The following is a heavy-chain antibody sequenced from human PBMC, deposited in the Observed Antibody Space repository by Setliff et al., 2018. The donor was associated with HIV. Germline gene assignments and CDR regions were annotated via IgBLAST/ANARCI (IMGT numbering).Heavy chain of an antibody. CDR1: GGSFSGHY. Sequence: SETLSLTCAVYGGSFSGHYWSWIRQPPGKGPEWIGEINHSGSTNYNPSLKSRVTIAVDTSKNQFSLKLRSVTAADTAVYYCARRVYYDFWSGYYLSISKWFDPWGQGILVTVSS. V-gene: IGHV4-34*01. CDR2: INHSGST. D-gene: IGHD3-3*01. J-gene: IGHJ5*02. CDR3: ARRVYYDFWSGYYLSISKWFDP.